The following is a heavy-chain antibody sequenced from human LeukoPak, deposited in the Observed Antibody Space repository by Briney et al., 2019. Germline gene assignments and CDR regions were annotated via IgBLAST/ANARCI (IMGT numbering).Heavy chain of an antibody. V-gene: IGHV4-39*07. CDR3: ARGSSWFGEVNWFDP. J-gene: IGHJ5*02. CDR2: IYHSGST. D-gene: IGHD3-10*01. Sequence: KASETLSLTCTVSGGSISSSSYYWGWIRQPPGKGLEWIGSIYHSGSTYYNPSLKSRVTISVDTSKNQFSLKLSSVTAADTAVYYCARGSSWFGEVNWFDPWGQGTLVTVSS. CDR1: GGSISSSSYY.